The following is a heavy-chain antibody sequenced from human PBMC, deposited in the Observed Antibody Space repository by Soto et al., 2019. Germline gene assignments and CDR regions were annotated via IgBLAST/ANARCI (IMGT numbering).Heavy chain of an antibody. Sequence: EVQLVESGGGLVQAGRSLTLSCKTSGFTFGDYALNWVRQAPGRGLEWVGFIRATPAGGTAEYAASVKDRFTVSRDASSSTAYLQMDSLRTEDTAVYFCTRIGPEAAMRWYFDYLGQGTLVTVSS. D-gene: IGHD2-2*01. V-gene: IGHV3-49*04. CDR1: GFTFGDYA. CDR2: IRATPAGGTA. CDR3: TRIGPEAAMRWYFDY. J-gene: IGHJ4*02.